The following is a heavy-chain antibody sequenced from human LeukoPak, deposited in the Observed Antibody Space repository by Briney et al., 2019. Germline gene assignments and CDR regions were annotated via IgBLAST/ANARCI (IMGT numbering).Heavy chain of an antibody. V-gene: IGHV1-2*02. CDR1: GYTFTGYY. D-gene: IGHD2-2*02. CDR3: ADPPHCSSTSCYNGFDY. J-gene: IGHJ4*02. Sequence: ASVKVSCKASGYTFTGYYMHWVRQAPGQGLEWMGWINPNSGGTNYAQKFQGRVTMTRDTSISTAYMELSRLRSDDTAVYYCADPPHCSSTSCYNGFDYWGQGTLVTVSS. CDR2: INPNSGGT.